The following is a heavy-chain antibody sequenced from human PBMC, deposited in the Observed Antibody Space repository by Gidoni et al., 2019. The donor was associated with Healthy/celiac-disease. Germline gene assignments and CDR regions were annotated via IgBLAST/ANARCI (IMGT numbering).Heavy chain of an antibody. CDR1: GFPFSSYS. V-gene: IGHV3-21*01. CDR2: ISSSSSYI. D-gene: IGHD6-13*01. J-gene: IGHJ4*02. CDR3: AREAGRGIAAAAMGY. Sequence: EVQLVESGGGLVKPGGSLRLSCAASGFPFSSYSMNWVRQAPGKGLEWVSSISSSSSYIYYADSVKGRFTISRDNAKNSLYLQMNSLRAEDTAVYYCAREAGRGIAAAAMGYWGQGTLVTVSS.